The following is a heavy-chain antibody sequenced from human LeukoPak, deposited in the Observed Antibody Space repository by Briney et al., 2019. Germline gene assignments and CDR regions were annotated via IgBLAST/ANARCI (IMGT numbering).Heavy chain of an antibody. Sequence: PGGSLRLSCAASGFTFSSYAMSWVRQAPGKGLEWVSAISGSGGSTYYADSVKGRFTISRDNSKNTLYLQMNSLRAEDTAVYYCAREGYGDYGGLENYFDYWGQGTLVTVSS. J-gene: IGHJ4*02. CDR1: GFTFSSYA. CDR3: AREGYGDYGGLENYFDY. D-gene: IGHD4-17*01. V-gene: IGHV3-23*01. CDR2: ISGSGGST.